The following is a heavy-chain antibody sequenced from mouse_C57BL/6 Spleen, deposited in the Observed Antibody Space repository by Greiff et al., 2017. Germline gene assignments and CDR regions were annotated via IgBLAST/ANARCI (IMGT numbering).Heavy chain of an antibody. Sequence: QVQLKQPGAELVMPGASVKLSCKASGYTFPSYWMHWVKQRPGQGLEWIGEIDPSDSYTNYNQKFKGKSTLTVDKSSSTAYMQLSSLTSEDSAVYYCAAFYYDYDNAMDYWGQGTSVTVSS. CDR1: GYTFPSYW. D-gene: IGHD2-4*01. CDR2: IDPSDSYT. CDR3: AAFYYDYDNAMDY. J-gene: IGHJ4*01. V-gene: IGHV1-69*01.